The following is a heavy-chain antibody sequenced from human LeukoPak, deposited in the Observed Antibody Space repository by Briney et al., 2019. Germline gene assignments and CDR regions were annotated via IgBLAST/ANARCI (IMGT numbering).Heavy chain of an antibody. Sequence: SETLSLTCAVSGGSISSGYYWGWIRQPPGKGLEWIGSIYHSGSTYYNPSLKSRVTISVDTSKNQFSLKLSSVTAADTAVYYCASQPRGATTVTTPFDYWGQGTLVTVSS. V-gene: IGHV4-38-2*01. CDR2: IYHSGST. J-gene: IGHJ4*02. D-gene: IGHD4-11*01. CDR1: GGSISSGYY. CDR3: ASQPRGATTVTTPFDY.